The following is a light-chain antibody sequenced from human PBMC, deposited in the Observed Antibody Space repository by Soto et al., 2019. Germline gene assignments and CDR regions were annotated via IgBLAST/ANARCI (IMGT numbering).Light chain of an antibody. J-gene: IGKJ3*01. Sequence: EIVLTQPPATLSLSPGERATLSCRASQSVSSYLAWYQQKPGQAPRLLIYDASNRATDIPARFSGSGSGTDFILTISSLEPEDFAVYYCQQRSNWPPNTFGPGTKVDIK. CDR1: QSVSSY. V-gene: IGKV3-11*01. CDR2: DAS. CDR3: QQRSNWPPNT.